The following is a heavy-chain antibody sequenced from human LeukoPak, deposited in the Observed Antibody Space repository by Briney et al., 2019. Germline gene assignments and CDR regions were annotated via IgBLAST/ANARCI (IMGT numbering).Heavy chain of an antibody. J-gene: IGHJ4*02. Sequence: GGSLRLSCAASGFTFSSYGMHWVRQAPGKGLEWVSFIRYDGSNKYYAESVKGQFTISRDNSKNTLYLHMNSLRAEDTAVYYCAKDNRRALGILTGYYDGSAYFDYWGQGTLVTVSS. CDR2: IRYDGSNK. V-gene: IGHV3-30*02. CDR1: GFTFSSYG. CDR3: AKDNRRALGILTGYYDGSAYFDY. D-gene: IGHD3-9*01.